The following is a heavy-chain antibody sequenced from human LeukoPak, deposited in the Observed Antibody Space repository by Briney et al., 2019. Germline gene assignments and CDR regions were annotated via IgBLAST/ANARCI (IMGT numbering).Heavy chain of an antibody. D-gene: IGHD2-15*01. CDR3: ARDCSGDSCYDGVDY. CDR1: GYTFTRYG. Sequence: ASVKVSCKASGYTFTRYGISWVRQAPGPGLEWMGWISGYNGNIKYAQKFQGRVTMTTDTSTSTAYMELRSLRSDDTAVYYCARDCSGDSCYDGVDYWGQGTLVTVSS. J-gene: IGHJ4*02. V-gene: IGHV1-18*01. CDR2: ISGYNGNI.